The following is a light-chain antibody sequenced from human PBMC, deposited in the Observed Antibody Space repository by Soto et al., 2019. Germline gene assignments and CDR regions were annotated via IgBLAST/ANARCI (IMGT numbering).Light chain of an antibody. CDR1: SSDVGAYNY. CDR3: LLYYGGSYV. Sequence: QSALTQPASVSGSPGQSITISCTGTSSDVGAYNYVSWYQQHPGKAPKLMIYEVNNRPSGVSNRFSGSKSANTASLTISGLQAEDEADYYCLLYYGGSYVFGAGTKLTVL. CDR2: EVN. V-gene: IGLV2-14*01. J-gene: IGLJ1*01.